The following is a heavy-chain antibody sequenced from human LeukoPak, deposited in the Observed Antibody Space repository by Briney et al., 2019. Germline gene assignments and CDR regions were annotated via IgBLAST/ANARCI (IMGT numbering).Heavy chain of an antibody. D-gene: IGHD3-22*01. J-gene: IGHJ4*02. CDR1: GFTFSSYA. Sequence: AGGSLRLSCAASGFTFSSYAMHWVRQAPGKGLEWVAVISYDGSNKYYADSVKGRFTISRDNSKNTLYLQMNSLRAEDTAVYYCARDPNQYDSSGYGGFDYWGQGTLVTVSS. CDR3: ARDPNQYDSSGYGGFDY. CDR2: ISYDGSNK. V-gene: IGHV3-30-3*01.